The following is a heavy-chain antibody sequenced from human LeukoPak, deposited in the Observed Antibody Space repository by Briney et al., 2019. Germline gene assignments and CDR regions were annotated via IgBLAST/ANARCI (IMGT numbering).Heavy chain of an antibody. V-gene: IGHV1-8*01. CDR2: MNPGTGVT. CDR3: ARVSPAASAIDFDH. J-gene: IGHJ4*02. Sequence: ASVKVSCKASGYRFTSYDVHWVRQASGQGLEWMGWMNPGTGVTGYAQNFQGRVIMTSDTSINTAYMDLSSLRSDDTAIYYCARVSPAASAIDFDHWGQGTLVTVSS. CDR1: GYRFTSYD. D-gene: IGHD2-15*01.